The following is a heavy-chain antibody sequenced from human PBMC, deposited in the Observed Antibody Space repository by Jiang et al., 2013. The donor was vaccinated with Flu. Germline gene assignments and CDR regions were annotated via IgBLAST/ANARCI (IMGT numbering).Heavy chain of an antibody. V-gene: IGHV4-59*08. D-gene: IGHD3-3*01. J-gene: IGHJ4*02. CDR2: MSDSGIT. CDR1: GASISSSY. Sequence: VSGASISSSYCSWIRQPPGKGLQWIGYMSDSGITTYNPSLKSRVTISVDASKNQFSLRLTSVTAADTAVYYCVRVDDYWVGDDWGQGTLVTVSS. CDR3: VRVDDYWVGDD.